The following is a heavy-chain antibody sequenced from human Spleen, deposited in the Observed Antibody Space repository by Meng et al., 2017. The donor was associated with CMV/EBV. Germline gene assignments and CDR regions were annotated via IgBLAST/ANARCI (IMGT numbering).Heavy chain of an antibody. CDR1: GFTFDDFA. CDR3: AKDRVAYTNYPYGMDV. D-gene: IGHD4-11*01. Sequence: GGSLRLSCTSSGFTFDDFAMHWVRQTPGEGLEWVSGISGNTGFIGYADSVKGRFTISRDNSKNTLYLQMNSLRAEDTAVYFCAKDRVAYTNYPYGMDVWGQGTTVTVSS. V-gene: IGHV3-9*01. CDR2: ISGNTGFI. J-gene: IGHJ6*02.